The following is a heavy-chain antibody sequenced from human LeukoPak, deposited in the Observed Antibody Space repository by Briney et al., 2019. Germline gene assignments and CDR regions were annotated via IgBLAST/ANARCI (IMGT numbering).Heavy chain of an antibody. J-gene: IGHJ4*02. V-gene: IGHV3-30-3*01. CDR3: VRGLWTAMGAGAY. CDR1: DFSFNRYL. D-gene: IGHD5-18*01. CDR2: ISDDGTNK. Sequence: GGSLRVSCVVSDFSFNRYLMHWVRQAPGKGLEWVTSISDDGTNKYYSDSVRGRFTISRDNSKSTLYLQMDSLRIEDTSMYYCVRGLWTAMGAGAYWGQGTLVAVSS.